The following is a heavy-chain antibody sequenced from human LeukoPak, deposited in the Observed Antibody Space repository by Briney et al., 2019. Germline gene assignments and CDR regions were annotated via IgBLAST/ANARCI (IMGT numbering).Heavy chain of an antibody. Sequence: PGRSLRLCCAATGFTFSSYAMHWVRQAPGKGLEWVAVISYDGTNKYYADSVKGRFTMSRDNSKDTLYLQMNSLRAEDTAVYYCARGSTYYDILTGYYYYYGMDVWGKGTTVTVSS. CDR1: GFTFSSYA. J-gene: IGHJ6*04. D-gene: IGHD3-9*01. CDR3: ARGSTYYDILTGYYYYYGMDV. V-gene: IGHV3-30*04. CDR2: ISYDGTNK.